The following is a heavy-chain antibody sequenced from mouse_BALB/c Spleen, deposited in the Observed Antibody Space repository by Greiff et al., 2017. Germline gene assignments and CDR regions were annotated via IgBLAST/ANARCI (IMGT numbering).Heavy chain of an antibody. CDR1: GYSFTGYF. V-gene: IGHV1-20*02. CDR3: ARGVYYGSSYEGAWFAY. J-gene: IGHJ3*01. CDR2: INPYNGDT. D-gene: IGHD1-1*01. Sequence: EVQLQQSGPELVKPGASVKISCKASGYSFTGYFMNWVMQSHGKSLEWIGRINPYNGDTFYNQKFKGKATLTVDKSSSTAHMELRSLASEDSAVYYCARGVYYGSSYEGAWFAYWGQGTLVTVSA.